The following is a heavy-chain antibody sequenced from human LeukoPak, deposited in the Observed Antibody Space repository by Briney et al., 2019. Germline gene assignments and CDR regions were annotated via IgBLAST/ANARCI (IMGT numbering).Heavy chain of an antibody. Sequence: GESLKISWQGSGYIFTSYWIGWVRQMPGKGPEWMGIIYPGDSDTRYSPSFQGQVTISADKSNTTASLPWSSLNGTDTGMYFCGRLPIPAYRLRYYYTDVWGKGTTVTVSS. V-gene: IGHV5-51*01. D-gene: IGHD2-2*01. CDR1: GYIFTSYW. CDR3: GRLPIPAYRLRYYYTDV. CDR2: IYPGDSDT. J-gene: IGHJ6*03.